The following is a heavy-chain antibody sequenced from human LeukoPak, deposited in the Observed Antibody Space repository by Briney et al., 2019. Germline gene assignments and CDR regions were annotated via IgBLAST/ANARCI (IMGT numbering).Heavy chain of an antibody. V-gene: IGHV3-30*18. Sequence: TGGSLRLSCAASGFTFSSYGMHWVRQAPGKGLEWVAVISYDGSNKYYADSVKGRFTISRDNSKNTLYLQMNSLRAEDTAVYYCAKSSGCDYWGQGTLVTVSS. CDR2: ISYDGSNK. CDR3: AKSSGCDY. D-gene: IGHD6-19*01. J-gene: IGHJ4*02. CDR1: GFTFSSYG.